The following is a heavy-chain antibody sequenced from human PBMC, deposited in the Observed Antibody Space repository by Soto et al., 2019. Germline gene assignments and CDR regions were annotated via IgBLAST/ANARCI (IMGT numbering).Heavy chain of an antibody. CDR3: ARALYYYDHSGLAY. D-gene: IGHD3-22*01. CDR2: INIYSGDA. J-gene: IGHJ4*02. CDR1: GYTFTSYG. Sequence: QVRLEQSGPEVKKTGASVKVSCKASGYTFTSYGISWVRQAPGQGLEWMGWINIYSGDANYAQRFQDRVTMTRDTSTNTVYMEMRSLRSDDTAVYYCARALYYYDHSGLAYWGQGTLVTVSS. V-gene: IGHV1-18*01.